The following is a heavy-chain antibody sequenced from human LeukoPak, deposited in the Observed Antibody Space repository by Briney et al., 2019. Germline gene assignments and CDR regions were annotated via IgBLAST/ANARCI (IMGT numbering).Heavy chain of an antibody. CDR3: ARGRTIPEWELLLETDY. V-gene: IGHV1-69*13. Sequence: ASVKVSCKVSGGTFSSYPISWVRQAPGQGLEWMGEITPIFGEAQNAEKFQGRVTITADEPTSTVYMELTSLRLDDTAMCYCARGRTIPEWELLLETDYWGQGTLVTVSS. D-gene: IGHD1-26*01. J-gene: IGHJ4*02. CDR1: GGTFSSYP. CDR2: ITPIFGEA.